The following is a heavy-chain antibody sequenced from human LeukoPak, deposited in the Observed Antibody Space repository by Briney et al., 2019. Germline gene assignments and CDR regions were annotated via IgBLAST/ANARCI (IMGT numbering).Heavy chain of an antibody. Sequence: GGSLRLSCAASGFTFSSYAMGWVRQAPGKGLEWVSSISNSGGSTYYADSVKGRFTISRDNSKNTLYLQMNSLRAEDTAVYSCAREIGEFDYWGQGTLVTVSS. J-gene: IGHJ4*02. D-gene: IGHD3-3*01. CDR2: ISNSGGST. V-gene: IGHV3-23*01. CDR1: GFTFSSYA. CDR3: AREIGEFDY.